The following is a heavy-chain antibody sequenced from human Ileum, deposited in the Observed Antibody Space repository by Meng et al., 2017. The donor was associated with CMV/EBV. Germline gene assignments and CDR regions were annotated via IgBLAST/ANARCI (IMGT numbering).Heavy chain of an antibody. V-gene: IGHV4-34*01. J-gene: IGHJ1*01. Sequence: QEQLTTWVAGLLTSSEPLPRPRACSGAHLNGFSCSWIRQPPGRGLEWIGEVNNRGRTNYNPSLKSRLTISIDTSKRQLSLMVTSVTAADSAIYYCASGRLQFTPSALQHWGPGTLVTVSS. CDR3: ASGRLQFTPSALQH. D-gene: IGHD5-24*01. CDR2: VNNRGRT. CDR1: GAHLNGFS.